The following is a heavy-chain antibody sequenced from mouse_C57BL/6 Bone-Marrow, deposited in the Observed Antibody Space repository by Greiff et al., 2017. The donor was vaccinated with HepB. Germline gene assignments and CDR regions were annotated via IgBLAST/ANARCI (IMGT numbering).Heavy chain of an antibody. CDR1: GFTFSSYA. CDR3: TRDDYDERDYAMDY. Sequence: EVKLVESGEGLVKPGGSLKLSCAASGFTFSSYAMSWVRQTPEKRLEWVAYISSGGDYIYYADTVKGRFTISRDNARNTLYLQMSSLKSEDTAMYYCTRDDYDERDYAMDYWGQGTSVTVSS. D-gene: IGHD2-4*01. CDR2: ISSGGDYI. V-gene: IGHV5-9-1*02. J-gene: IGHJ4*01.